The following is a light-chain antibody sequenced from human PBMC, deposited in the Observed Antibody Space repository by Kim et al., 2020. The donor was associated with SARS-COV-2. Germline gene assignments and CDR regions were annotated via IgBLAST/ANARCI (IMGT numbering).Light chain of an antibody. V-gene: IGKV2-30*01. CDR1: QSLVSSDGNTY. CDR3: MQGTHWPLT. Sequence: PASISCRSSQSLVSSDGNTYLSWFQQRPGQSPRRLIFQVSNRDSGVPDRFSGSGSGTDFTLKISRVEAEDVGVYYCMQGTHWPLTFGGGTKVDIK. CDR2: QVS. J-gene: IGKJ4*01.